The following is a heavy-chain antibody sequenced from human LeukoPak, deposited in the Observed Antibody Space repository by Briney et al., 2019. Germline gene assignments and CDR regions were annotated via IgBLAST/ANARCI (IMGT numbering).Heavy chain of an antibody. CDR2: IIPIFGTA. D-gene: IGHD3-22*01. CDR3: ARAADSSGYYYHLTSFDY. J-gene: IGHJ4*02. V-gene: IGHV1-69*01. CDR1: GGTFSSYA. Sequence: SVKVSCKASGGTFSSYAISWVRQAPGQGLEWMGGIIPIFGTANYAQKFQGRVTITADESTSTAYMELSSLGSEDTAVYYCARAADSSGYYYHLTSFDYWGQGTLVTVSS.